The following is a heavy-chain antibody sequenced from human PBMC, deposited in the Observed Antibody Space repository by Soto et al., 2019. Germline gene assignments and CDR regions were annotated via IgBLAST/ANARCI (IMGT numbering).Heavy chain of an antibody. CDR3: AKDPSVDY. Sequence: EVQLVESGGGLVQPGRSLRLSCAASGFTFDDYAMHWIRQAPGKGLEWVSGISWNSGSIGYADSVKGRFTISRDNAKNSLYLQMNSLRAEDTALYYCAKDPSVDYWGQGTLVTVSS. J-gene: IGHJ4*02. CDR2: ISWNSGSI. V-gene: IGHV3-9*01. CDR1: GFTFDDYA.